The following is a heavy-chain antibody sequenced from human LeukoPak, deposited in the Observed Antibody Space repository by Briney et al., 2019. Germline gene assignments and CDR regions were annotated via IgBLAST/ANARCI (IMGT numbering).Heavy chain of an antibody. CDR1: GGSLSGYY. V-gene: IGHV4-34*01. CDR2: INHSGST. J-gene: IGHJ4*02. Sequence: SETLSLTCAVYGGSLSGYYWGWIRQPPGKGLEWIGEINHSGSTNYNPSLKSRVTISVDTSKNQFSLKLSSVTAADTAVYYCARGRPNYYGSGSYTFPFDYWGQGTLVTVSS. D-gene: IGHD3-10*01. CDR3: ARGRPNYYGSGSYTFPFDY.